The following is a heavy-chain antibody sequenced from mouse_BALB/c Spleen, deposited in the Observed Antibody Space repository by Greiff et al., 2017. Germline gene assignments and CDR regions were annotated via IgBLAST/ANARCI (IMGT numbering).Heavy chain of an antibody. CDR1: GYSITSDYA. D-gene: IGHD1-1*01. Sequence: EVKLVESGPGLVKPSQSLSLTCTVTGYSITSDYAWNWIRQFPGNKLEWMGYISYSGSTSYNPSLKSRISITRDTSKNQFFLQLNSVTTEDTATYYCAKSDPLLRFYAMDYWGQGTSVTVSS. J-gene: IGHJ4*01. CDR3: AKSDPLLRFYAMDY. CDR2: ISYSGST. V-gene: IGHV3-2*02.